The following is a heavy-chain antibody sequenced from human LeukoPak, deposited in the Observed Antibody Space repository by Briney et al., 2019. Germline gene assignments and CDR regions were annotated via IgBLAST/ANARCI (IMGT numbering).Heavy chain of an antibody. D-gene: IGHD1-26*01. CDR1: GFTFSSYA. CDR3: AKDDFGVGATTD. Sequence: GGSLRLSCAASGFTFSSYAMSWVRQAPGKGLEWVSAISGSGGSTYYADSVKGRFTISRDNTKNTLYLQMYSLRAEDTAVYYCAKDDFGVGATTDWGQGTLVTVSS. J-gene: IGHJ4*02. CDR2: ISGSGGST. V-gene: IGHV3-23*01.